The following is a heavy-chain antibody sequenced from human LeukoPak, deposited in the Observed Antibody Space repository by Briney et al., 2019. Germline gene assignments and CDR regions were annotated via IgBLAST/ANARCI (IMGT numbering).Heavy chain of an antibody. J-gene: IGHJ5*02. CDR1: GFTFSSYG. CDR3: AKGAGITIFGVVINNWFDP. D-gene: IGHD3-3*01. Sequence: GSLRLSCAAPGFTFSSYGMHWVRQAPGKGLEWVAFIRYDGSNKYYADSVKGRFTISRDNSMNTLYLQMNSLRAEDTAVYYCAKGAGITIFGVVINNWFDPWGQGTLVTVSS. CDR2: IRYDGSNK. V-gene: IGHV3-30*02.